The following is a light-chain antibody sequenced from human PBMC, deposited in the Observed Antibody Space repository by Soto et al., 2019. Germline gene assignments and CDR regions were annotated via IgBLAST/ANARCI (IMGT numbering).Light chain of an antibody. V-gene: IGKV3-15*01. CDR2: GAS. Sequence: EIVMTQSPATLSVSPGERATLSCRASQSVSTDLAWYQQQPGQAPRLLIYGASARATGIPARFSGSGSGADFTLTSSSLQSEDVAVYYGQQDSNWWTFGQGTKVEIK. J-gene: IGKJ1*01. CDR1: QSVSTD. CDR3: QQDSNWWT.